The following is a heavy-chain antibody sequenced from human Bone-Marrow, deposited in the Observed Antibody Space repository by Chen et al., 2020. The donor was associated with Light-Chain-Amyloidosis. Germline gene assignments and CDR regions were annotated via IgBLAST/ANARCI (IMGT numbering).Heavy chain of an antibody. Sequence: EVQLLESGGGLVQPGGSLRPSCAASGFTFSSYAMSWVRQAPGKGLEWVSGISGSGGSTYYADAVKGRFTISRDNSKNTLYLQRNSRRAEDTAVYYCANRPPYPSIYGMDVWGQGTTVTVSS. CDR2: ISGSGGST. V-gene: IGHV3-23*01. CDR3: ANRPPYPSIYGMDV. J-gene: IGHJ6*02. D-gene: IGHD2-21*01. CDR1: GFTFSSYA.